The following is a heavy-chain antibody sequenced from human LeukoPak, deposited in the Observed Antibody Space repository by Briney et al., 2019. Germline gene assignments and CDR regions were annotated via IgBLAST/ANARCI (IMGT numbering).Heavy chain of an antibody. CDR2: IFTSGIT. J-gene: IGHJ6*03. V-gene: IGHV4-4*07. D-gene: IGHD3-10*01. CDR1: GGSISLYY. Sequence: SSETLSLTCTVSGGSISLYYWNWIRQPAGKGLEWIGRIFTSGITNYNPSLESRVTMSVDTSKSQFSLALSSVTAADTAVYYCAREISGSYYNPLGYMDVWGKGTTVTVAS. CDR3: AREISGSYYNPLGYMDV.